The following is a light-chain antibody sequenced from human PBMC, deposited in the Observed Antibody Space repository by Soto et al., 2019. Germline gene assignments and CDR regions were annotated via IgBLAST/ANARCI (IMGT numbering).Light chain of an antibody. CDR2: AAS. Sequence: EIVMTQSPATLSVSPGERATLSCRASQSVRSNLAWYQQKPGQAPRLVIYAASTRATGIPVRFSGSVSGTEFTLTISSLQSEDFAVYYCQQYNEWPPFTFGQGTRLEIK. CDR1: QSVRSN. J-gene: IGKJ5*01. CDR3: QQYNEWPPFT. V-gene: IGKV3-15*01.